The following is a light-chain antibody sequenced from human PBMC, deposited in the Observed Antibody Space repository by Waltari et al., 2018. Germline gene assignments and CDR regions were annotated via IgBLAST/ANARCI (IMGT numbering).Light chain of an antibody. CDR3: QQFHSLLT. Sequence: DIHITHSPSPLSASLGDSVTITCQASQDINNYLNWYQQKPGKAPKLLIYDASNLETGVPSRFSGSGSGTTFTFTISSLQPEDIATYYCQQFHSLLTFGGGTKVEIK. CDR2: DAS. CDR1: QDINNY. J-gene: IGKJ4*01. V-gene: IGKV1-33*01.